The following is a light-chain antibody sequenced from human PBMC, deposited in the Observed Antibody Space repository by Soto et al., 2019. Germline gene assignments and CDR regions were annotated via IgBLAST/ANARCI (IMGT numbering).Light chain of an antibody. Sequence: QMNQSPSTLSASVGDRVTITCRASQSISSWLAWYQQKPGKAPKLLIYDASSLESGVPSRFSGSGSGTEFTLTVSSLQPDDFATYYCQQYNSYSGTFGQGTKV. CDR2: DAS. V-gene: IGKV1-5*01. J-gene: IGKJ1*01. CDR1: QSISSW. CDR3: QQYNSYSGT.